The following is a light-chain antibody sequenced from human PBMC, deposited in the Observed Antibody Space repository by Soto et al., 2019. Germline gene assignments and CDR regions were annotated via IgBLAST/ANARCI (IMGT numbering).Light chain of an antibody. J-gene: IGLJ2*01. CDR2: EVS. CDR3: SSYTSSGTLVV. Sequence: QSALTQPASVSGSPGQSITISCTGTSSDVGGYNYVSWYQQHPGKAPKFMIYEVSNRPSGVSNRFSGSKSGNTASLTISGLHAEDEAYYCCSSYTSSGTLVVFCGGTKVTVL. CDR1: SSDVGGYNY. V-gene: IGLV2-14*01.